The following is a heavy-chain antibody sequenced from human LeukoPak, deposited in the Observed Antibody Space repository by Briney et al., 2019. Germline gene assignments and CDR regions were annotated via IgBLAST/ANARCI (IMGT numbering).Heavy chain of an antibody. V-gene: IGHV3-49*04. D-gene: IGHD2-2*01. J-gene: IGHJ5*02. Sequence: GGSLRLSCAATGFTFSSFEMNWVRQAPGKGLEWVGFIRSKAYGGTTEYAASVKGRFTISRDDSKSIAYLQMNSLKTEDTAVYYCTRDIGYCSSTSCYGRWFDPWGQGTLVTVSS. CDR3: TRDIGYCSSTSCYGRWFDP. CDR1: GFTFSSFE. CDR2: IRSKAYGGTT.